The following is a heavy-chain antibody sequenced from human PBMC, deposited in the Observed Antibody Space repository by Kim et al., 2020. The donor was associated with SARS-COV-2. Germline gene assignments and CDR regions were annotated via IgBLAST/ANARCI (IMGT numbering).Heavy chain of an antibody. J-gene: IGHJ3*02. D-gene: IGHD1-1*01. Sequence: GSLRLSCAASGFSFSGSPLHWVRQASGKGLEWVGRIRSKANSYATGYAASVKGRFTISRDDSKNTAYLEMSGLKTEDTALYYCTRIPATTLAFWDAFDIWVQGTMVTVSS. CDR2: IRSKANSYAT. V-gene: IGHV3-73*01. CDR3: TRIPATTLAFWDAFDI. CDR1: GFSFSGSP.